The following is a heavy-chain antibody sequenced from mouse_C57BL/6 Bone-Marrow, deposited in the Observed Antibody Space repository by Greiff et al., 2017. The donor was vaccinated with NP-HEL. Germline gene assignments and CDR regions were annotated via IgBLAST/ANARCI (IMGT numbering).Heavy chain of an antibody. CDR2: IDPETGGT. J-gene: IGHJ2*01. D-gene: IGHD1-1*01. CDR1: GYTFTDYE. CDR3: TTDITTVVAPP. V-gene: IGHV1-15*01. Sequence: VKLQESGAELVRPGASVTLSCKASGYTFTDYEMHWVKQTPVHGLEWIGAIDPETGGTAYNQKFKGKAILTADKSSSTAYMELRSLTSEDSAVYYCTTDITTVVAPPRGQGTTLTVSS.